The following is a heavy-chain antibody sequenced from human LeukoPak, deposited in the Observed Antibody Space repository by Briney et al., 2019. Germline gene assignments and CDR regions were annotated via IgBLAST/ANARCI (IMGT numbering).Heavy chain of an antibody. D-gene: IGHD4-11*01. CDR2: IKQDGSEK. V-gene: IGHV3-7*03. CDR3: AKGRIQSYMATDY. J-gene: IGHJ4*02. Sequence: PGGSLRLSCAASGFTFSNYWLTWVRQAPGQGLEWVANIKQDGSEKHYADSVKGRFTISRDNAKNTLYLQMNSLRAEDTAIYYCAKGRIQSYMATDYGGQGSLVTVSS. CDR1: GFTFSNYW.